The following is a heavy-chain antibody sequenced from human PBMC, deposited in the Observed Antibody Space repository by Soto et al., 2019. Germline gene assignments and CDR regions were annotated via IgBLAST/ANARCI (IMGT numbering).Heavy chain of an antibody. J-gene: IGHJ4*02. CDR2: ISSSSSYI. V-gene: IGHV3-21*01. D-gene: IGHD3-16*02. Sequence: GGSLRLSCAASGFTFSSYSMNWVRQAPGKGLEWVSSISSSSSYIYYADSVKGRFTISRDNAKNSLYLQMNSLRAEDTAVYYCARDGPMGVTFGGVIASLDYWGQGTLVTVSS. CDR1: GFTFSSYS. CDR3: ARDGPMGVTFGGVIASLDY.